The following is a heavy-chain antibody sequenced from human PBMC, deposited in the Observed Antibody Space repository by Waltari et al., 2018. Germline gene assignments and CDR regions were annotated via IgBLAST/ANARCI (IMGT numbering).Heavy chain of an antibody. CDR2: IYSGGST. CDR1: GFTVSRNY. V-gene: IGHV3-53*02. J-gene: IGHJ6*02. CDR3: ASSVTTAYYYGMDV. Sequence: EVQLVETGGGLIQPGGSLRLSFAASGFTVSRNYMRRVPQAPGKGLEWVSVIYSGGSTYYADSVKGRFTISRDNSKNTLYLQMNSLRAEDTAVYYCASSVTTAYYYGMDVWGQGTTVTVSS. D-gene: IGHD4-4*01.